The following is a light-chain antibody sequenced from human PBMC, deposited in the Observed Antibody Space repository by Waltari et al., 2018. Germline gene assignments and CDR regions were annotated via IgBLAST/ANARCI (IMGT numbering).Light chain of an antibody. CDR3: LQSYNLPPT. CDR2: AAS. CDR1: QEIKID. V-gene: IGKV1-39*01. Sequence: DIQMTQSPSSLSASVGDRVTITCRASQEIKIDLLWDQQRPGRAPRLLIHAASRLYNGVPSRFSGGGSGTDFSLTINGLEPEDSAIYYCLQSYNLPPTFGQGAKLEI. J-gene: IGKJ2*01.